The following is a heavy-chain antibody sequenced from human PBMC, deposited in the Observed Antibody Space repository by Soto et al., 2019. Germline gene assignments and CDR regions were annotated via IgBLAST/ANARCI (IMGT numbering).Heavy chain of an antibody. V-gene: IGHV1-8*02. CDR3: AREAAAPDY. CDR2: MNPNSGNT. D-gene: IGHD6-13*01. J-gene: IGHJ4*02. Sequence: ASVKVSCKASGGTFSSYTISWVRQAPGQGLEWMGWMNPNSGNTGYAQKFQGRVTMTRNTSISTAYMELSSLRSEDTAVYYCAREAAAPDYWGQGTLVTVSS. CDR1: GGTFSSYT.